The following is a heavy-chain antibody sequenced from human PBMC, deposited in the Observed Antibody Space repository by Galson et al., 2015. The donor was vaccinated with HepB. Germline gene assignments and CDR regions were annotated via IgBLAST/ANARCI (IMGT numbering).Heavy chain of an antibody. CDR2: IIPIFGTA. V-gene: IGHV1-69*06. Sequence: SVKVSCKASGGTFSSYAISWVRQAPGQGLEWMGGIIPIFGTANYAQKFQGRVTITADKSTSTAYMELSSLRSDDTAVYYCARGDISWGDYYYYYMDVWGKGTTVTVSS. CDR3: ARGDISWGDYYYYYMDV. J-gene: IGHJ6*03. CDR1: GGTFSSYA. D-gene: IGHD2-15*01.